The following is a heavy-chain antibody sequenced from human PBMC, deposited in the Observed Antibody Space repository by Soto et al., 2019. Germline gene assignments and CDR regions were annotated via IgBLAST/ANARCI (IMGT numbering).Heavy chain of an antibody. Sequence: SETLSLTCTVSGGSSSNGGYYWSWIRQHPGKGLEWIGYIYYSGSTYYNPSLKSRVTISVDRSKNQFSLKLSSVTAADTAVYYCAAGGGLPRYYWGQGTLVTVSS. CDR3: AAGGGLPRYY. CDR1: GGSSSNGGYY. CDR2: IYYSGST. D-gene: IGHD5-12*01. J-gene: IGHJ4*02. V-gene: IGHV4-31*03.